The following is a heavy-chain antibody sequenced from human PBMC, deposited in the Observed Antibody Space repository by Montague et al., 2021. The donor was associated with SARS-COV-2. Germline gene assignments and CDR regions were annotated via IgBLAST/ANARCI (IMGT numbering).Heavy chain of an antibody. J-gene: IGHJ6*02. CDR3: ARLRWDITMVRGIYYYYGMDV. D-gene: IGHD3-10*01. Sequence: SETLSLTCTVSGGSISSSSYYWGWIRQPPGKGLEWIGSIYYSGSTYYNPSLKSRVTISVDTSKNQFSLKLSSVTAAETAVYYCARLRWDITMVRGIYYYYGMDVWGQGTTVTVSS. V-gene: IGHV4-39*01. CDR2: IYYSGST. CDR1: GGSISSSSYY.